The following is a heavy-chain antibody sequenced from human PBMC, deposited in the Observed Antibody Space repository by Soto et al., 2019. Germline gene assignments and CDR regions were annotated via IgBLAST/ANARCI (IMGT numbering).Heavy chain of an antibody. Sequence: LRLSCAASGFTFSTCAMSWVRQAPGKGLEWVSSIGGSGGRTYQADSVKGRFTISRDDSKNTLYLQMNSLRAEDTAVYFCAKDPSYYGGNLRGSYFDYWGQGTLVTVSS. V-gene: IGHV3-23*01. D-gene: IGHD2-21*01. CDR2: IGGSGGRT. J-gene: IGHJ4*02. CDR3: AKDPSYYGGNLRGSYFDY. CDR1: GFTFSTCA.